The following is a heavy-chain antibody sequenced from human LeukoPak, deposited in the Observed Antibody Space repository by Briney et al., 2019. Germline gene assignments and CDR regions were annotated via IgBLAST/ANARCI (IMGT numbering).Heavy chain of an antibody. V-gene: IGHV4-31*11. CDR2: IYYSGST. CDR1: GGSFSGYY. D-gene: IGHD5-18*01. J-gene: IGHJ5*02. CDR3: ARGGVKTAMVAKTCFDP. Sequence: PSETLSLTCAVYGGSFSGYYWSWIRQHPGKGLEWIGYIYYSGSTYYNPSLKSRVTISVDTSKNQFSLKLSSVTAADTAVYYCARGGVKTAMVAKTCFDPGDRGTLVTVSS.